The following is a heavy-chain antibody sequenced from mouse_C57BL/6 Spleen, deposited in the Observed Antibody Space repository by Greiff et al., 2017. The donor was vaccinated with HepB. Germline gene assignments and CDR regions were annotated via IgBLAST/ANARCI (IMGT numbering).Heavy chain of an antibody. V-gene: IGHV14-1*01. D-gene: IGHD1-1*01. Sequence: EVKLVESGAELVRPGASVKLSCTASGFNIKDYYMHWVKQRPEQGLEWIGRIDPEDGDTEYAPKFQGKATMTADTSSNTAYLQLSSLTSEDTAVYYCTSYYYGSSPFAYWGQGTLVTVSA. CDR1: GFNIKDYY. J-gene: IGHJ3*01. CDR2: IDPEDGDT. CDR3: TSYYYGSSPFAY.